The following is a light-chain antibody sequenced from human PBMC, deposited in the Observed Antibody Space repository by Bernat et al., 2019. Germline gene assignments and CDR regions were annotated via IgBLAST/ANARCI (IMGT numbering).Light chain of an antibody. CDR2: GAS. CDR3: QQYGSSPLT. CDR1: QSVSGSY. Sequence: EIVLTQSPGTLSLSPGERATLSCRASQSVSGSYLAWYQQKPGQAPRLLIYGASRRATGIPDRFSGSGSGTDVTLTISRLEPEDFAVYYCQQYGSSPLTFGGGTKVEIK. V-gene: IGKV3-20*01. J-gene: IGKJ4*01.